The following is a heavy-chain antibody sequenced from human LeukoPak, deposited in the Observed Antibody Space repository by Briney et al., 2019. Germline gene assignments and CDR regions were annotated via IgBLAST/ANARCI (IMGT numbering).Heavy chain of an antibody. CDR1: GGSISSSNW. CDR3: ARVEYSYGYGYYYYYMDV. D-gene: IGHD5-18*01. Sequence: PSETLSLTCAVSGGSISSSNWWSWVRQPPGKGLEWIGEIYHSGSTNYNPSLKSRVTISVDKSKNQFSLKLSSVTAADTAVYYCARVEYSYGYGYYYYYMDVWGKGTTVTVSS. CDR2: IYHSGST. J-gene: IGHJ6*03. V-gene: IGHV4-4*02.